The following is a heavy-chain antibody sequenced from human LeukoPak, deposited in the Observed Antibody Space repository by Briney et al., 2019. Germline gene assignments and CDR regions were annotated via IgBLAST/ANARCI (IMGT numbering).Heavy chain of an antibody. CDR1: GFTFSSYW. CDR3: ARDRGDGNTAFDY. D-gene: IGHD5-24*01. Sequence: PGGSLRLSCAASGFTFSSYWMHWVRQAPGKGLVWVSRINTDGSSTTYADSVKGRFTFSRDNAKNTLYLQMNSLRAEDTAVYYCARDRGDGNTAFDYWGQGTPVTVSS. J-gene: IGHJ4*02. CDR2: INTDGSST. V-gene: IGHV3-74*01.